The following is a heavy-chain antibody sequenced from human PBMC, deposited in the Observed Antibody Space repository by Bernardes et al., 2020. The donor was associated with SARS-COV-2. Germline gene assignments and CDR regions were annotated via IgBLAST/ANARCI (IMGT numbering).Heavy chain of an antibody. CDR1: GYTFTSYY. J-gene: IGHJ6*02. CDR3: ARGMIGSSGYYGMDV. V-gene: IGHV1-46*01. Sequence: ASVKVSCKASGYTFTSYYMHWVRQATGQGLEWMGVINPNGGSTSYAQKFQGRVTMTRDTSTSTVYMELSSLRSEDMAVYYCARGMIGSSGYYGMDVWGQGTTVTVSS. CDR2: INPNGGST. D-gene: IGHD3-22*01.